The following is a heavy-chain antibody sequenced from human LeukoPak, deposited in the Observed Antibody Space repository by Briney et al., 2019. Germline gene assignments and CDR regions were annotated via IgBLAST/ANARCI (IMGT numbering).Heavy chain of an antibody. CDR2: ISYDGSNK. Sequence: PGRSLRLSCAPSGFTFSSYAMHWVRQAPGKGLEWVAVISYDGSNKYYADSVKGRFTISRDNSKNTLYLQMNSLRAEDTAVYYCARGGRTAMAIDYWGQGTLVTVSS. CDR1: GFTFSSYA. D-gene: IGHD5-18*01. CDR3: ARGGRTAMAIDY. V-gene: IGHV3-30-3*01. J-gene: IGHJ4*02.